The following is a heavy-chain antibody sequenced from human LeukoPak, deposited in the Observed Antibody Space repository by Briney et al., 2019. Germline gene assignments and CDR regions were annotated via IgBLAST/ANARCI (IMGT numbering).Heavy chain of an antibody. CDR2: ISYDGSNK. Sequence: GGSLRLSCAASGFTFSSYGMHWVRQAPGKGLEWVAVISYDGSNKYYADSVKGRFTISRDNSKNTLYLQMNSLRAEDTAVYYCARDPVAGTLYYYYYMDVWGKGTTVTVSS. V-gene: IGHV3-30*03. CDR3: ARDPVAGTLYYYYYMDV. D-gene: IGHD6-19*01. J-gene: IGHJ6*03. CDR1: GFTFSSYG.